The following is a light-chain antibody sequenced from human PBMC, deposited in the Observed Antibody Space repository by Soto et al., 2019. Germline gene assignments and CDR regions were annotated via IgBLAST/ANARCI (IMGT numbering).Light chain of an antibody. CDR3: SSYTSSSTLV. CDR2: EVS. J-gene: IGLJ3*02. CDR1: SSDVGAYKY. V-gene: IGLV2-14*01. Sequence: QSALTQPASVSGSPGQSITISCTGTSSDVGAYKYVSWYQQHPGKAPKLMIYEVSNRPSGVSNRFSGSKSGNTASLTISGLQPEDEANYYCSSYTSSSTLVFGGGTKLTVL.